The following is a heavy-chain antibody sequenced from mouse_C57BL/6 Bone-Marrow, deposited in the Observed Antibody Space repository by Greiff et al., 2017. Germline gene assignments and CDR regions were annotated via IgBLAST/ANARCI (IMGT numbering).Heavy chain of an antibody. J-gene: IGHJ3*01. CDR3: GRSGGYDTWFAY. Sequence: VQLKESGAELARPGASVKLSCKASGYTFTSYGISWVKQRPGQGLEWIGEIYPRSGNTYYNEKFKGKATLTADKSSSTAYMELRSLASEDSAVYFCGRSGGYDTWFAYWGQGTLVTVSA. CDR2: IYPRSGNT. CDR1: GYTFTSYG. V-gene: IGHV1-81*01. D-gene: IGHD2-2*01.